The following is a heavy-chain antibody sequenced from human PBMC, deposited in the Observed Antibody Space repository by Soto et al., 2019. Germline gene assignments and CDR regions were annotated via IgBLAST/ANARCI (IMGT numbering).Heavy chain of an antibody. V-gene: IGHV3-73*01. CDR1: GFTFSGSA. Sequence: GGSLRLSCAASGFTFSGSAMHWVRQASGKGLEWVGRIRSKANSYATAYAASVKGRFTISRDDSKNTAYLQMNSLKTEDTAVYYCTTVGTYPIAVAGTDYWGQGTLVTVSS. J-gene: IGHJ4*02. CDR3: TTVGTYPIAVAGTDY. D-gene: IGHD6-19*01. CDR2: IRSKANSYAT.